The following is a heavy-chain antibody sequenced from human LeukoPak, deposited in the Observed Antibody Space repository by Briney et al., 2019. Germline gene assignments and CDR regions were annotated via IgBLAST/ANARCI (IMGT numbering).Heavy chain of an antibody. CDR2: TSGDEDST. Sequence: GGSLRLSCAASGLTLKNFAMSWVRQAPGKGLEWLAVTSGDEDSTHYADSVRGHFVISTDNSKHTSFLHMNSLRAEDTAVYYCTIDLVTGFSSGWHFGYWGQGTLVTVSS. J-gene: IGHJ4*02. CDR1: GLTLKNFA. CDR3: TIDLVTGFSSGWHFGY. V-gene: IGHV3-23*01. D-gene: IGHD6-19*01.